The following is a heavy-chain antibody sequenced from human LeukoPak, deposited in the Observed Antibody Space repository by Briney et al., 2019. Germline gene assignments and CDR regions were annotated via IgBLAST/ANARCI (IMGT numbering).Heavy chain of an antibody. V-gene: IGHV4-59*08. CDR3: ARQGPLGCSSTSCPRDY. D-gene: IGHD2-2*01. CDR1: GGSISSYY. Sequence: SETLSLTCTVSGGSISSYYWSWIRQPPGKGLEWIGYIYYSGSTNYNPSLKSRVTISVDTSKNQFSLKLSSVTAADTAVYYCARQGPLGCSSTSCPRDYWGQGTLVTVSS. CDR2: IYYSGST. J-gene: IGHJ4*02.